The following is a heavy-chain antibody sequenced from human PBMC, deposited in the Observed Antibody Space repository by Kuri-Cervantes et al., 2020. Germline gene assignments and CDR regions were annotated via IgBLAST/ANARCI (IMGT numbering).Heavy chain of an antibody. CDR1: GGTFSSYA. D-gene: IGHD6-19*01. CDR2: IIPIFGTA. Sequence: SVKVSCKASGGTFSSYAISWVRQAPGQGLEWMGGIIPIFGTANYAQKFQGKVTITADESTSTAYMELSSLRSEDTAVYYCARRSVAGTGFDYWGQGTLVTVSS. CDR3: ARRSVAGTGFDY. J-gene: IGHJ4*02. V-gene: IGHV1-69*13.